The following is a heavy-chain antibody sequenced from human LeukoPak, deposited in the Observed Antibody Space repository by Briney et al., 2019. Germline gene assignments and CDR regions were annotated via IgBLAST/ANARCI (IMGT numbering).Heavy chain of an antibody. CDR2: LFYSGST. D-gene: IGHD5-18*01. CDR3: ARHSRYGLYYFDY. Sequence: PSETLSLTCTVSGGSISSSSYYWGWIRQPPGKGLGWIVSLFYSGSTYYDPSLKSRVTISVDTSKNQFSLKVTSVTAADTAVCYCARHSRYGLYYFDYWGQGTLVTVSS. J-gene: IGHJ4*02. CDR1: GGSISSSSYY. V-gene: IGHV4-39*01.